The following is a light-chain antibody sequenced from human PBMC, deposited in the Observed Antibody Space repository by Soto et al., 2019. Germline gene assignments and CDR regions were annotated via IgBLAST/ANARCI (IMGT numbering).Light chain of an antibody. J-gene: IGKJ1*01. CDR2: AAS. Sequence: DIQMTQSPSSLSASVGDRVTITCRAGQNISNYLNWYQQKPGKAPILLIYAASSLQSGVPSRFSGSGSGTDFTLTISSLQPEDFAVYYCQQRSNWPWTFGQGTKVDI. CDR3: QQRSNWPWT. CDR1: QNISNY. V-gene: IGKV1-39*01.